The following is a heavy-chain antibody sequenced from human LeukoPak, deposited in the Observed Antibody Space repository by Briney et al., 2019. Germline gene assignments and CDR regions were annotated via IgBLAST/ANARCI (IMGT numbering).Heavy chain of an antibody. CDR2: ISYDGSNK. CDR1: GFTFSSYG. D-gene: IGHD1-26*01. Sequence: PGGSLRLSCAASGFTFSSYGMHWVRQAPGKGLEWVAVISYDGSNKYYADSVKGRFTISRDNSKNTLYLQMNSLRAEDTAVYYCAKDSDWELLVDYWGQRTLATVSS. CDR3: AKDSDWELLVDY. J-gene: IGHJ4*02. V-gene: IGHV3-30*18.